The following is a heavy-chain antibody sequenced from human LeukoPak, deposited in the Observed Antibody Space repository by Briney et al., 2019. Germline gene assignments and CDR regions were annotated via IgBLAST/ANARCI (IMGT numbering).Heavy chain of an antibody. V-gene: IGHV4-59*08. CDR3: ARYGDYRSFDP. Sequence: SETLSLTCTVSGVSISSYYWSWIRQPPGKRLEWIGYIYYSGSTNYNPSLKSRVTISVDTSKNQFSLRLSSVTAADTAVYYCARYGDYRSFDPWGQGTLVTVSS. CDR2: IYYSGST. D-gene: IGHD4-17*01. J-gene: IGHJ5*02. CDR1: GVSISSYY.